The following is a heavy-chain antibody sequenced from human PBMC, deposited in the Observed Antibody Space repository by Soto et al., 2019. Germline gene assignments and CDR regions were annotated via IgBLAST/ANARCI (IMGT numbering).Heavy chain of an antibody. CDR2: IYYSGST. Sequence: PSETLSLTCTVSGGSISSYYWSWIRQPPGKGLEWIGYIYYSGSTNYNPSLKSRVTISVDTSKNQFSLKLSSVTAADTAVYYCARSPDSSSSQRYYYYYYGMDVWGQGTTVTVSS. V-gene: IGHV4-59*01. D-gene: IGHD6-6*01. J-gene: IGHJ6*02. CDR3: ARSPDSSSSQRYYYYYYGMDV. CDR1: GGSISSYY.